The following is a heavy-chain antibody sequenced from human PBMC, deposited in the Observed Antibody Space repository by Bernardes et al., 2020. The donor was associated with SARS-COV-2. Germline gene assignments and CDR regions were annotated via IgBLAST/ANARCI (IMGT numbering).Heavy chain of an antibody. V-gene: IGHV5-51*01. J-gene: IGHJ4*02. D-gene: IGHD3-9*01. Sequence: GACLKISGKGSGYNFNPYWIGWVRHIPGKGLEWMGIIYPGDSDTRYSPSFQGQVTISVDKSISTAYLQWRSLTASDTAIYYCARSDYDWFLGRGGYYDYWGQGTMVSVSS. CDR1: GYNFNPYW. CDR3: ARSDYDWFLGRGGYYDY. CDR2: IYPGDSDT.